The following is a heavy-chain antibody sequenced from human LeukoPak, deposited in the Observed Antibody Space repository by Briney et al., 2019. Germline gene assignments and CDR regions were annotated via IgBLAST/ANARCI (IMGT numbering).Heavy chain of an antibody. V-gene: IGHV4-38-2*02. J-gene: IGHJ4*02. Sequence: SESLSLTCTVSGDSVTNDFFWGWLRPPPGEELEWIWILCLGRNNYYRPSLKSRVTISVDTSKNPFSLNLNSVTAADTAVNYCGRRVAISRQPGGFFDRWGQGTPVTV. D-gene: IGHD5-12*01. CDR2: LCLGRNN. CDR3: GRRVAISRQPGGFFDR. CDR1: GDSVTNDFF.